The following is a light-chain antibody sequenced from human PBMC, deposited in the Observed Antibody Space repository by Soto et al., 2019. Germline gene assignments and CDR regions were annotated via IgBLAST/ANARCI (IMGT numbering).Light chain of an antibody. CDR1: QSVSSSY. V-gene: IGKV3D-20*01. CDR2: DAS. J-gene: IGKJ5*01. CDR3: QQYGSSPT. Sequence: EIVLTRSPATLSLSPGERATLSCGASQSVSSSYLAWYQQKPGLAPRLLIYDASSRATGIPDRFSGSESGTDFTLTISRLEPEDFAVYYCQQYGSSPTFGRGTRLEIK.